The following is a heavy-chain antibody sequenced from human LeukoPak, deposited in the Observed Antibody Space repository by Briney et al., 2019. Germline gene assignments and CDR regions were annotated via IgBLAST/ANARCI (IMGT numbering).Heavy chain of an antibody. CDR2: INWNGGSR. J-gene: IGHJ5*02. Sequence: GGSLGLSCAASGFTFDDYGMSWVRQVPGKGLEWVSGINWNGGSRGYADSVKGRFTISRDNAKNSVYLQMNSLRSEDTAFYHCARDRCSSTSCYNTPNWFDPWGQGTLVTVSS. CDR3: ARDRCSSTSCYNTPNWFDP. D-gene: IGHD2-2*02. CDR1: GFTFDDYG. V-gene: IGHV3-20*01.